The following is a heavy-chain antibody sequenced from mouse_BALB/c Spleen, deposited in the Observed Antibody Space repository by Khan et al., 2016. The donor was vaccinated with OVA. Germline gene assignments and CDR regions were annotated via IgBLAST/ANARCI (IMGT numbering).Heavy chain of an antibody. J-gene: IGHJ1*01. CDR1: GFTFSTYA. V-gene: IGHV5-9-3*01. CDR2: ISTGDTYT. Sequence: EVKLVESGGGLVKSGGSLKLSCAASGFTFSTYAMSWVRQTPEKRLEWVATISTGDTYTYYPDSVKGRFTISRDNAKNTLYLQMSSLRSEDTAMYYGARPPVTTVVATSYWFFDVWGAGTTFTVST. CDR3: ARPPVTTVVATSYWFFDV. D-gene: IGHD1-1*01.